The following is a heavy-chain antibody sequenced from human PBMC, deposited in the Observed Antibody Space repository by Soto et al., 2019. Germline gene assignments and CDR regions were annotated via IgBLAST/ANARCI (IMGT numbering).Heavy chain of an antibody. V-gene: IGHV1-18*01. CDR2: ISAFNGNT. CDR3: AREGQAPYYYYGMDV. CDR1: GYTFTSHG. J-gene: IGHJ6*02. Sequence: GASVKVSCKASGYTFTSHGISWLRQAPGQGLEWMGWISAFNGNTNYAQNFQGRVTMTTDTSTSTAFMELRSLRSDDTAMYYCAREGQAPYYYYGMDVWGQGTAVTVSS.